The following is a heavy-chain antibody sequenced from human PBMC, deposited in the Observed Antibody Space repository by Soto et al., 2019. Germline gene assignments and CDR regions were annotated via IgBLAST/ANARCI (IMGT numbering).Heavy chain of an antibody. CDR2: IVPMFGTS. D-gene: IGHD3-3*01. J-gene: IGHJ4*02. Sequence: ERLVQSGAEVRKPGSSVKVSCKVTGGTSTRYAINWVRQAPGQGLEWMGGIVPMFGTSKYAQKFQGRVTITADTSTNIAYMELRSLRSEDTAVYYCNRGSEYDFWSGYLWGQGTLVSVYS. CDR1: GGTSTRYA. V-gene: IGHV1-69*06. CDR3: NRGSEYDFWSGYL.